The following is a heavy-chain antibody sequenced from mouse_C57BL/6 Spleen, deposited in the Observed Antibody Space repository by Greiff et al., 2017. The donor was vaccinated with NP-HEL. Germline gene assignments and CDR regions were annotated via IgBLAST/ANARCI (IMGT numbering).Heavy chain of an antibody. D-gene: IGHD1-1*01. CDR3: ARGNYYGSSYGYFDV. V-gene: IGHV1-59*01. CDR1: GYTFTSYW. Sequence: QVQLKQPGAELVRPGTSVKLSCKASGYTFTSYWMHWVKQRPGQGLEWIGVIDPSDSYTNYNQKFKGKATLTVDTSSSTAYMQLSSLTSEDSAVYYCARGNYYGSSYGYFDVWGTGTTVTVSS. J-gene: IGHJ1*03. CDR2: IDPSDSYT.